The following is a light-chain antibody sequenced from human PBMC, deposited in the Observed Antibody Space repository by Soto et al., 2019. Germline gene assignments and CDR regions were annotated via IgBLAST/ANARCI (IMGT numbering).Light chain of an antibody. V-gene: IGKV1-5*01. CDR1: QSISTW. CDR2: DAS. Sequence: DIQLTQSPSTLSASVGDRVTITCRASQSISTWLAWYQHKPGKAPELLISDASSLESGVPSRFSGSGSGAEFTLTISSLQPDDFVTYYCQQYNSYSLWTFGQGTKVEIK. J-gene: IGKJ1*01. CDR3: QQYNSYSLWT.